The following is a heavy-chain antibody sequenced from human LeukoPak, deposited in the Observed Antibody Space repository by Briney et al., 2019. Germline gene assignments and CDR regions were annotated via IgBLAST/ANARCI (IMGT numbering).Heavy chain of an antibody. CDR3: ARDHFIVDY. D-gene: IGHD3-3*02. J-gene: IGHJ4*02. CDR1: GVNFSDFY. CDR2: ISISSNII. V-gene: IGHV3-11*04. Sequence: PGGSLRLSCTASGVNFSDFYMNWIRQAPGKGLEWLSYISISSNIIYYADSVKGRFTISRDNAKNSLYLQMNSLRAEDTAVYYCARDHFIVDYWGQGTLVTVSS.